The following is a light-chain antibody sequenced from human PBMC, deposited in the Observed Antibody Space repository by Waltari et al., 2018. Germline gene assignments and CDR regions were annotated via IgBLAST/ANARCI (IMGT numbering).Light chain of an antibody. Sequence: EIVLTQSPATLSLSPWARALLPCRACPGVSKYLAWYQQKPGQAPRLLIFGASSRATGIPDRFSGSGSGTDLSLTISRVEPEDFAVYYCQQYVSLPATFGQGTKVEIE. CDR3: QQYVSLPAT. CDR1: PGVSKY. CDR2: GAS. J-gene: IGKJ1*01. V-gene: IGKV3-20*01.